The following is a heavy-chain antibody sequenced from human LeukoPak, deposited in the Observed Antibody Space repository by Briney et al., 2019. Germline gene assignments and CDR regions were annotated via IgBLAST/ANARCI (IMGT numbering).Heavy chain of an antibody. Sequence: TASETLSLTCDVSGGSVTSTNWWTWFRQPPGKGLEWIGEVHLDGRTNYNPSLKSRLVMSADLPENHISLKPTSVTAADTAVYYCAREGGFYRPLDYSGQGTLVTVSS. CDR1: GGSVTSTNW. D-gene: IGHD6-25*01. CDR2: VHLDGRT. CDR3: AREGGFYRPLDY. V-gene: IGHV4-4*02. J-gene: IGHJ4*02.